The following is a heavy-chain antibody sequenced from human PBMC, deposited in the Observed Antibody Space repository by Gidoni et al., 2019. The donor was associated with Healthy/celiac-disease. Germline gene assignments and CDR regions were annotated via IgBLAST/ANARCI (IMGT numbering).Heavy chain of an antibody. CDR1: GYTFTSYG. CDR3: ARDMGAVFEMGDYDYGMDV. CDR2: ISADNGNT. V-gene: IGHV1-18*01. D-gene: IGHD3-10*01. J-gene: IGHJ6*02. Sequence: QVQLVQSGAEVKKPGASVKVSCKASGYTFTSYGIRWVRQAPGQGLEWMGWISADNGNTNYAQKLQGRVTMTTDTSTSTAYMELRSLRSDDTAVYYCARDMGAVFEMGDYDYGMDVWGQGTTVTVSS.